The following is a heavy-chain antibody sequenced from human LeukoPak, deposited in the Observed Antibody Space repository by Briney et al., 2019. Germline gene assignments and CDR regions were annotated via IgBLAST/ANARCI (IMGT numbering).Heavy chain of an antibody. J-gene: IGHJ4*02. Sequence: SETLSLTCAVSSGSISSGGYSWSWLRQPPGKGLEWIGYIYHSGSTYYNPSLKSRVTISVDRSKNQFSLKLSSVTAADTAVYYCARRSGYYSVGDYWGQGTLVTVSS. CDR3: ARRSGYYSVGDY. V-gene: IGHV4-30-2*01. CDR1: SGSISSGGYS. CDR2: IYHSGST. D-gene: IGHD3-22*01.